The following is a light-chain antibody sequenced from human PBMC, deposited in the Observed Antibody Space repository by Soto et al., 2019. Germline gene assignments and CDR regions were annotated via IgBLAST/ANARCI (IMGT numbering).Light chain of an antibody. J-gene: IGKJ2*01. CDR3: QQYDRYST. CDR1: QGVGDW. CDR2: KAS. V-gene: IGKV1-5*03. Sequence: IQMTQSPSTLSASVGDRVTITCRASQGVGDWLAWYQQKPGKAPKVLIYKASTLHSGVPSRFSGSGSGTEFTLSVSSLQPDDFATYYCQQYDRYSTFGQGTKLEIK.